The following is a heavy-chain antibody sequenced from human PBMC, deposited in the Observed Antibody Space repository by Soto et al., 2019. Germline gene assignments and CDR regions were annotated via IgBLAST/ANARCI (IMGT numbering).Heavy chain of an antibody. CDR2: IYPGDSDT. D-gene: IGHD3-16*02. CDR3: XRQQRYMATINNDAFDI. Sequence: PGESLKISCKGSGYNFKTYWIAWVRQIPGQGLEWMGIIYPGDSDTTYSPSFQGQVTISVDKTISTAYLQLSSLKASDTAMYYCXRQQRYMATINNDAFDIWGPGTMVTVSS. CDR1: GYNFKTYW. J-gene: IGHJ3*02. V-gene: IGHV5-51*01.